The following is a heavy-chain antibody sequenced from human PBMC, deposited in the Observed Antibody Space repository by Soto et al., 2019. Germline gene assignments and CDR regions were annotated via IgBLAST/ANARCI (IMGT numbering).Heavy chain of an antibody. V-gene: IGHV5-51*01. D-gene: IGHD2-15*01. CDR2: IYPGDSDT. J-gene: IGHJ6*02. CDR3: ARSYCSGGSCYSRNYYYYGMDV. Sequence: PGESLKISCNGSGYSFTIDCIGLVLQMPGKGLEWMWIIYPGDSDTRYSPSLQGQVTISADKSISTAYLQWSSLKASDTAMYYCARSYCSGGSCYSRNYYYYGMDVWGQGTTVTVSS. CDR1: GYSFTIDC.